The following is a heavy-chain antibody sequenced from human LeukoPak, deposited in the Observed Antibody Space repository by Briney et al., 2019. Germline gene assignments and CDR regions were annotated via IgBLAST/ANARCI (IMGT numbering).Heavy chain of an antibody. D-gene: IGHD6-19*01. J-gene: IGHJ4*02. CDR2: TFYRSRWYN. CDR1: GDSVSSNSAA. V-gene: IGHV6-1*01. CDR3: ARAPHAVAGTVYFDY. Sequence: SQTLSLTCAISGDSVSSNSAAWNWIRQSPSRGLEWLGRTFYRSRWYNDYATSVRSRINITPDTSNNQLSLQLNSVTPEDTAVYYCARAPHAVAGTVYFDYWDQGTLVTVSS.